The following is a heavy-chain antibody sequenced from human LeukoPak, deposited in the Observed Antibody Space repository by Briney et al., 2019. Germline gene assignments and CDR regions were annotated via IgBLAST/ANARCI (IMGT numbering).Heavy chain of an antibody. Sequence: SETLSLTCTVSGGSISSYYWSWIRQPPGKGMEWIGYIYYSGRTNYNPSLKSRFTISVDTSKNQFSLKLSSVTAADTAVYYCARARAVAVSTEIDYWGQGTLVTVSS. D-gene: IGHD6-19*01. J-gene: IGHJ4*02. CDR2: IYYSGRT. CDR3: ARARAVAVSTEIDY. CDR1: GGSISSYY. V-gene: IGHV4-59*01.